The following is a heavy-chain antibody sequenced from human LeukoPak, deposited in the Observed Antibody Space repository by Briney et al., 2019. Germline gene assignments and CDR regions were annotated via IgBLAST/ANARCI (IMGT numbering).Heavy chain of an antibody. CDR3: ARDVAGAAGGNTPLYSSSWYYGILGQYYYYYYGMDV. V-gene: IGHV3-30*03. D-gene: IGHD6-13*01. J-gene: IGHJ6*02. CDR2: ISYDGSNK. Sequence: GGSLRLSCAASGFTFSSYGMHWVRQAPGKGLEWVAVISYDGSNKYYADSVKGRFTISGDNSKNTLYLQMNSLRAEDTAVYYCARDVAGAAGGNTPLYSSSWYYGILGQYYYYYYGMDVWGQGTTVTVSS. CDR1: GFTFSSYG.